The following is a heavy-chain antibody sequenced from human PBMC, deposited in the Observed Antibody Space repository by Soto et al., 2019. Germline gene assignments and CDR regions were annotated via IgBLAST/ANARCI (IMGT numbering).Heavy chain of an antibody. V-gene: IGHV4-59*01. J-gene: IGHJ3*02. D-gene: IGHD5-18*01. Sequence: ETLSLTCTVSGGSMNSYFWSWIRQPPGKELEWIGYIYDIRSTTYNPSLKSRVTISVDTSKNQFSLKLNSVTAADTAVYYCARDRSFGYGAFDIWGQGTMVTVSS. CDR2: IYDIRST. CDR3: ARDRSFGYGAFDI. CDR1: GGSMNSYF.